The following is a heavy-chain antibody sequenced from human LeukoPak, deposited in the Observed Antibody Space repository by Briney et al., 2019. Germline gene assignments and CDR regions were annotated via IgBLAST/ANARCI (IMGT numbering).Heavy chain of an antibody. V-gene: IGHV1-8*01. CDR1: GYTFTSYD. CDR3: ARVNAYSSSWWDYYYGMDV. CDR2: MNPNSGNT. Sequence: ASVKVSCKASGYTFTSYDINWVRPATGQGLEWMGWMNPNSGNTGYAQKFQGRVTMTRNTSISTAYMELSSLRSEDTAVYYCARVNAYSSSWWDYYYGMDVWGQGTTVTVSS. J-gene: IGHJ6*02. D-gene: IGHD6-13*01.